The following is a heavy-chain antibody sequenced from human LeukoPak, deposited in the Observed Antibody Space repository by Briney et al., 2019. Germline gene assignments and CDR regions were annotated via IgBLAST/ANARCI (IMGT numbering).Heavy chain of an antibody. J-gene: IGHJ1*01. V-gene: IGHV3-30*18. CDR1: GFTFSNYG. CDR3: AKPRTFYDILTVSFQQ. Sequence: GGSLRLSCAASGFTFSNYGMHWVRQAPGKGLEWVAVISYDGGEQHYGDSVKGRFSISRDDFKSTIYLQMNRLTVEDTALYYCAKPRTFYDILTVSFQQWGQGTWVTVSS. D-gene: IGHD3-9*01. CDR2: ISYDGGEQ.